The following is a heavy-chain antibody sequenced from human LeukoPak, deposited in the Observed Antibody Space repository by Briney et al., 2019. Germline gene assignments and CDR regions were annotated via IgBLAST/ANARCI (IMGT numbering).Heavy chain of an antibody. CDR2: IYSGGST. CDR1: GFTVSSNY. V-gene: IGHV3-53*01. J-gene: IGHJ6*02. D-gene: IGHD4-17*01. CDR3: ARDERTTVQGYYGMDV. Sequence: PGGSLRLSCAASGFTVSSNYMSWVRQAPGGGLEWVSIIYSGGSTYYADSVKGRFTISRDNSKNTLYLQMNSLRAEDTAVYYCARDERTTVQGYYGMDVWGQGTTVTVSS.